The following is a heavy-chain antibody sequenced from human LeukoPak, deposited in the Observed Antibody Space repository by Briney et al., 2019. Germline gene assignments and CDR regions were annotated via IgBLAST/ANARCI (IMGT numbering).Heavy chain of an antibody. D-gene: IGHD7-27*01. J-gene: IGHJ4*02. Sequence: PSETLSLTCTVSGDSINNHYWTWIRQPPGKGLEWIGYIYYSGDTNYSPSLTSRVTISLDTSKNQFSLKLNSVTAADTAVYYCARGDLNWGLDYWGQGTLVTVSS. V-gene: IGHV4-59*11. CDR3: ARGDLNWGLDY. CDR2: IYYSGDT. CDR1: GDSINNHY.